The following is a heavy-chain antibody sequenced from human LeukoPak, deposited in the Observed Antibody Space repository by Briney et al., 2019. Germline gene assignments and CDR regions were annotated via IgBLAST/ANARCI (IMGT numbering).Heavy chain of an antibody. V-gene: IGHV3-21*01. CDR3: ARVGYCSSTSCS. CDR2: ISSSSSYI. CDR1: GFTFSSYS. Sequence: GGSLRLSCAASGFTFSSYSMNWVRQAPGKGLEWVSSISSSSSYIYYAGSVKGRFTISRDNAKNSLYLQMNSLRAEDTAVYYCARVGYCSSTSCSWGQGTLVTVSS. D-gene: IGHD2-2*03. J-gene: IGHJ5*02.